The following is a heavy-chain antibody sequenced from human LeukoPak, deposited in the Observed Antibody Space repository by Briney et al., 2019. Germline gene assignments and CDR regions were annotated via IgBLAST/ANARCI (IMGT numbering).Heavy chain of an antibody. V-gene: IGHV1-2*02. CDR3: ARARYSTRWQSDFDC. CDR1: GYTFTAYY. Sequence: ASVKVSCKASGYTFTAYYMHWVRQAPGQGLEWMGWINPNSGDTNYAQKFQGRVTMTRDTSISTVYMELSSLRSDDTAVYWCARARYSTRWQSDFDCWGQGTLVTVSS. CDR2: INPNSGDT. J-gene: IGHJ4*02. D-gene: IGHD6-13*01.